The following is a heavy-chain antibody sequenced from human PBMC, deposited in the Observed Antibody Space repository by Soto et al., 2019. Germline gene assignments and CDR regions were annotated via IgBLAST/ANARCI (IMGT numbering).Heavy chain of an antibody. CDR1: GVTFSSYS. J-gene: IGHJ6*02. CDR3: ARVGGCSGVSCYVSYYYGMDV. CDR2: IIPILGIA. D-gene: IGHD2-15*01. V-gene: IGHV1-69*02. Sequence: SVKVSCKASGVTFSSYSISWVRQAPGQGLEWMGRIIPILGIANYAQKFQGRVTITADKSTSTAYMELSSLRSEDTAVYYCARVGGCSGVSCYVSYYYGMDVWG.